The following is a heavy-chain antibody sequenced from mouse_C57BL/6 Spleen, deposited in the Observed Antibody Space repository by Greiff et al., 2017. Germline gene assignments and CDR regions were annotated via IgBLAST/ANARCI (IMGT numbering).Heavy chain of an antibody. J-gene: IGHJ1*03. Sequence: QVQLQQPGAELVKPGASVKMSCKASGYTFTSYWITWVKQRPGQGLEWIGDIYPGSGSTNYNEKFKSKATLTVDTSSSTAYMQLSSLTSEDSAVYYCARAGEYNYAWYCDVWGTGTTVTVSS. CDR1: GYTFTSYW. CDR2: IYPGSGST. D-gene: IGHD1-3*01. V-gene: IGHV1-55*01. CDR3: ARAGEYNYAWYCDV.